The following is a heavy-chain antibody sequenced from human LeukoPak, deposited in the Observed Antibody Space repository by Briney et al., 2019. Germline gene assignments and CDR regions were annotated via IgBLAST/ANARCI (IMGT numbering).Heavy chain of an antibody. J-gene: IGHJ3*02. CDR2: MYSGGST. Sequence: GGSLRLSCAASGFTVSTNYMSWVRQAPGKGLEWVSVMYSGGSTYYADSVKGRFTISRDNSENMLYLQMNSLRAEDTAVYHCARIPGYSYGFDAFDIWGQGTKVTVSS. V-gene: IGHV3-53*01. CDR3: ARIPGYSYGFDAFDI. CDR1: GFTVSTNY. D-gene: IGHD5-18*01.